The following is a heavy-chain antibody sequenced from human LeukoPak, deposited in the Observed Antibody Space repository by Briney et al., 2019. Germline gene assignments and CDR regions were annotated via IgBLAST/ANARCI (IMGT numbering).Heavy chain of an antibody. D-gene: IGHD6-19*01. J-gene: IGHJ4*02. CDR3: ASIMGSGWYRPDY. Sequence: GGSLRLSCAASGCTFSSSARSWVRQAPGKGLEWVSAIIGSGGDTYYADFVTGRFTISRDASKTTLYLQMNSLRAEDTAVYYCASIMGSGWYRPDYWGQGTLVTVSS. CDR2: IIGSGGDT. V-gene: IGHV3-23*01. CDR1: GCTFSSSA.